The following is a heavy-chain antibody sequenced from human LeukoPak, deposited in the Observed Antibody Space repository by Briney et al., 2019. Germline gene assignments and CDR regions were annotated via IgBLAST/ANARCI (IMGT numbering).Heavy chain of an antibody. CDR3: LPQETTVTTF. D-gene: IGHD4-17*01. CDR2: IGGSGDST. Sequence: PGGSLRLSCAASGFTFITYVMTWVRQAPGKGLEWVSTIGGSGDSTHYADSVKGRFTVSRDNSKNTLYLQMKSLRAEDTAVYFCLPQETTVTTFWGQGTLVTVSS. CDR1: GFTFITYV. J-gene: IGHJ4*02. V-gene: IGHV3-23*01.